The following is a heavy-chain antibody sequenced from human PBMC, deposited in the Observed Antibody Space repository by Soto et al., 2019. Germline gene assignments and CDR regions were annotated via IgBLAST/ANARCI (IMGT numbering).Heavy chain of an antibody. CDR1: GYTFTSYA. CDR3: ARSLYYYDSNYGMDV. CDR2: INAGNGNT. D-gene: IGHD3-10*01. Sequence: QVQLVQSGAEVKKPGASVKVSCKASGYTFTSYAMHWVRQAPGQRLEWMGWINAGNGNTKYSRKFQGRVTITRDTSASTAYMELSSLRSEDTAVYYCARSLYYYDSNYGMDVWGQGTTVTVSS. J-gene: IGHJ6*02. V-gene: IGHV1-3*01.